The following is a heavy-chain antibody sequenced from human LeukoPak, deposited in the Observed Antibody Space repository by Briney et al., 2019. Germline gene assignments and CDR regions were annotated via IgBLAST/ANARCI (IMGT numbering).Heavy chain of an antibody. Sequence: PSETLSLTCTVSGGSISSYYWSWIRQPAGKGLEWIGRIYTSGSTNYNPSLKSRVTMSVDTSKNQFSLKLSSVTAADTAVYYCARGLVYCSGGSCYEDYNWFDPWGQGTLVTVSS. CDR3: ARGLVYCSGGSCYEDYNWFDP. CDR2: IYTSGST. D-gene: IGHD2-15*01. CDR1: GGSISSYY. V-gene: IGHV4-4*07. J-gene: IGHJ5*02.